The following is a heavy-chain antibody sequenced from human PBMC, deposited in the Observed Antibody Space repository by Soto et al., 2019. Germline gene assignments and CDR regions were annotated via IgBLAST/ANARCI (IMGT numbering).Heavy chain of an antibody. V-gene: IGHV3-21*01. J-gene: IGHJ4*02. CDR1: RFTFSSYS. Sequence: EVQLVESGGGLVKPGGSLRLSCAASRFTFSSYSMNWVRQAPGKGLEWVSSISSSSSYIYYADSVKGRFTISRDNAKNSLYLQMNSLRAEDTAVYYCARGGLGYSSGLFDYWGQGTLVTVSS. CDR3: ARGGLGYSSGLFDY. CDR2: ISSSSSYI. D-gene: IGHD6-19*01.